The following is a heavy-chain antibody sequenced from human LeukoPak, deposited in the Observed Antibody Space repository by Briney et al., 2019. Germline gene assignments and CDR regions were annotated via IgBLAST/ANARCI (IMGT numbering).Heavy chain of an antibody. CDR3: ARVKVGARDSGMDV. Sequence: ASVKVSCKASGYIFTDYYINWVRQAPGQGLEWMAWIHSNSGGTSFAQNFQGRVTMTRDTSINTAYMDLSSLRSDDTAVYYCARVKVGARDSGMDVWGQGTTVTVSS. V-gene: IGHV1-2*02. CDR1: GYIFTDYY. CDR2: IHSNSGGT. J-gene: IGHJ6*02. D-gene: IGHD1-26*01.